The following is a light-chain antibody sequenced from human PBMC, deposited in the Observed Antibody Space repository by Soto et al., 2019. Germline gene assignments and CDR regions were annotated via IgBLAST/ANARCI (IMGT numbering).Light chain of an antibody. CDR1: SSDVGGYNY. CDR2: DVS. V-gene: IGLV2-14*01. Sequence: QSALTQPASVSGSPGQSITISCTGTSSDVGGYNYVSWYQQHPGKAPKLMIYDVSNRPSGVSNRFSGSKSGNTASLTISGLQADDESDYYCSSYTSSSTLYGFGPGTKVTV. CDR3: SSYTSSSTLYG. J-gene: IGLJ1*01.